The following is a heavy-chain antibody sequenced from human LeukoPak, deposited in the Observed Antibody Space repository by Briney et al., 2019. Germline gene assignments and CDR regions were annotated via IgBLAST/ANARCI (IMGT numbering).Heavy chain of an antibody. Sequence: GGPLRLSCAASGFTFSDSAMTWVRQAPGKGLDWVSLISFSGANSYYADSVKGRFTISRDNSKDTLFLQMNSLRAEDTAIYYCARDIQLSTWGLGTMVTVPS. CDR1: GFTFSDSA. CDR3: ARDIQLST. V-gene: IGHV3-23*01. J-gene: IGHJ3*01. CDR2: ISFSGANS. D-gene: IGHD5-24*01.